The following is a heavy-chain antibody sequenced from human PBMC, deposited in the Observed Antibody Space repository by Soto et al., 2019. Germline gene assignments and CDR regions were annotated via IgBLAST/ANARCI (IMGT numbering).Heavy chain of an antibody. J-gene: IGHJ4*02. D-gene: IGHD2-8*01. CDR1: GGSFRGFY. Sequence: SETLSLTCAVSGGSFRGFYWTWIRQSPGKGLEWLGDINHVGITNYNPSLKSRVSIPVDTSKSQFSLKLSSVTAADTALYYCARADVVLMVHSTALDFWGQGTLVTVS. CDR3: ARADVVLMVHSTALDF. V-gene: IGHV4-34*01. CDR2: INHVGIT.